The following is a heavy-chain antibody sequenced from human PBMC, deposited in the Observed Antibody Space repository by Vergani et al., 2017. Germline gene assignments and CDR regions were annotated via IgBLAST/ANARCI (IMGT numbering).Heavy chain of an antibody. D-gene: IGHD1-14*01. CDR3: AALSGGHFDY. V-gene: IGHV4-34*01. Sequence: QVQLQQWGAGLLKPSETLSLTCAVYSGSFSAYYWSWIRQPPGKGLEWIGEINHSGGANYNPSLKSRVTISVDPSKNQFSLKLSSVTAADTAVYYCAALSGGHFDYWGQGSLVTVSS. CDR2: INHSGGA. J-gene: IGHJ4*02. CDR1: SGSFSAYY.